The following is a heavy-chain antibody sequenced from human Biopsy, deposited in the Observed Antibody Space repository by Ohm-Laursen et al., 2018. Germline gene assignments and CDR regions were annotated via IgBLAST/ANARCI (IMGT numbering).Heavy chain of an antibody. CDR3: ARHPTGFWFDP. J-gene: IGHJ5*02. CDR1: GGSISSETNY. V-gene: IGHV4-39*01. CDR2: IFYGGIT. Sequence: SDTLSLTCGVSGGSISSETNYWGWIRQPPGKGLEWIGSIFYGGITYYNPSLKSRVTISVDTSKNQFSLNLSSVTGADTAVYYCARHPTGFWFDPWGQGTLVTVSS.